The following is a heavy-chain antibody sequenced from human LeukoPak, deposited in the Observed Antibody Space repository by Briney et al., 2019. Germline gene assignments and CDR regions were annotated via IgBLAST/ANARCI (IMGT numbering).Heavy chain of an antibody. D-gene: IGHD6-13*01. CDR3: ARGEYSSSWYSDAFDI. Sequence: ASVKASCKASGYTFTGYYMHWVRQAPGQRLEWVGWINPNSGGTNYAQKFQGRVTMTRDTSISTAYMELSRLRSDDTAVYYCARGEYSSSWYSDAFDIWGQGTMVTVSS. V-gene: IGHV1-2*02. CDR2: INPNSGGT. J-gene: IGHJ3*02. CDR1: GYTFTGYY.